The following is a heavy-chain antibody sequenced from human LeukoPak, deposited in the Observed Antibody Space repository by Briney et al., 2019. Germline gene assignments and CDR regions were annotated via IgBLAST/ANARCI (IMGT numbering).Heavy chain of an antibody. V-gene: IGHV3-23*01. J-gene: IGHJ6*03. CDR2: ISGSGGST. Sequence: PGGSLTLSCAGSGFTFSSYAMSWVRQAPGKGLEWVSLISGSGGSTFYADSVKGRFTISRDNSKNTLYLQMNSLRAEDTAVYYCAKRATVTSGYYYYYYMDVWGKGTTVTVSS. CDR1: GFTFSSYA. CDR3: AKRATVTSGYYYYYYMDV. D-gene: IGHD4-17*01.